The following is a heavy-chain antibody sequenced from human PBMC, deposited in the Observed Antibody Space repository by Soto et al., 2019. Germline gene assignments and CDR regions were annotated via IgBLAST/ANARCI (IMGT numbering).Heavy chain of an antibody. CDR1: RYTFTSYY. CDR2: INPSGGST. Sequence: EASVKVSSKASRYTFTSYYMHSLRQAPGQGLEWMGIINPSGGSTSYAQKFQGRVTMTRDTSTSTVYMELSSLRSEDTAVYYCARVVRGEDYYYYYGMDVWGQGTTVTVSS. V-gene: IGHV1-46*01. CDR3: ARVVRGEDYYYYYGMDV. D-gene: IGHD3-10*01. J-gene: IGHJ6*02.